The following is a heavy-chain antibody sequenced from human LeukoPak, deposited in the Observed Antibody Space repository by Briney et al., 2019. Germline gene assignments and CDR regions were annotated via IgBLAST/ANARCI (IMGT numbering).Heavy chain of an antibody. CDR1: GYTFSSYD. CDR3: ARVRSKYSYGGFDY. D-gene: IGHD5-18*01. Sequence: ASVKVSCKASGYTFSSYDMNWVRQAPGPGLEWMGWINTNTGKPTYAQGFTXRFVFSLDTSVSTAYLQISSLKAEDTAVYYCARVRSKYSYGGFDYWGQGTLVTVSS. V-gene: IGHV7-4-1*02. J-gene: IGHJ4*02. CDR2: INTNTGKP.